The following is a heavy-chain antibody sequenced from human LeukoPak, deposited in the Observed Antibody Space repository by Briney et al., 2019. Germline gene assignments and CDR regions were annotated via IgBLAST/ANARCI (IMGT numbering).Heavy chain of an antibody. CDR2: IYPGDSDT. J-gene: IGHJ4*02. D-gene: IGHD3-22*01. CDR1: GYSFTSYW. Sequence: GESLKISCKGSGYSFTSYWIGWVRQMPGKGLEWMGIIYPGDSDTRYSPSFQGQVTISADKSISTAYLQWSSLTASDTAMYYCARQRPYYYDSSAPGGLDYWGQGTLVTVSS. CDR3: ARQRPYYYDSSAPGGLDY. V-gene: IGHV5-51*01.